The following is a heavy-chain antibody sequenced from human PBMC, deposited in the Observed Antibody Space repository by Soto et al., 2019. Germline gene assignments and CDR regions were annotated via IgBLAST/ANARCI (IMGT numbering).Heavy chain of an antibody. J-gene: IGHJ6*02. V-gene: IGHV4-30-2*01. CDR1: GDSITSVGYS. Sequence: SETLSLTCAVSGDSITSVGYSWRWIRQPPGKALEWIGYIYHSGTTYYTAALKSRVTISLDRSKNRISLSLNSVTAADTAVYYCAATVFGEYSHYALDVWGQGTTVT. CDR2: IYHSGTT. D-gene: IGHD3-3*01. CDR3: AATVFGEYSHYALDV.